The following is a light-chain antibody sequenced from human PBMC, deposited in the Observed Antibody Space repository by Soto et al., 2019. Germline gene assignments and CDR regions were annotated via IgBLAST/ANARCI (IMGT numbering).Light chain of an antibody. CDR1: QIINKW. J-gene: IGKJ3*01. Sequence: DIQMTQSPSSVSASVGDRVTITCRASQIINKWLAWYQQKPGKAPTLLFYAASTLQSGVTSRFIASGSGSYFTLTISSLHPQDFPPYYFQQPNTFPFTFGPCTTVYIK. CDR2: AAS. V-gene: IGKV1-12*02. CDR3: QQPNTFPFT.